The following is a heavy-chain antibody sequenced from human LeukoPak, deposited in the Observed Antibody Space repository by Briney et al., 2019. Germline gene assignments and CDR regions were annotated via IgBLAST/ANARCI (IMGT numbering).Heavy chain of an antibody. Sequence: GGSLRLSCAASGFTFSSYAMSWVRQAPGKGLEWVSAISGSGGSTYYADSVKGRFTISRDNSKNTLYLQMNSLRAEDTAVYYCAKGEGDRSGYYHDTFDIWGQGTMVTVSS. J-gene: IGHJ3*02. CDR3: AKGEGDRSGYYHDTFDI. V-gene: IGHV3-23*01. D-gene: IGHD3-22*01. CDR1: GFTFSSYA. CDR2: ISGSGGST.